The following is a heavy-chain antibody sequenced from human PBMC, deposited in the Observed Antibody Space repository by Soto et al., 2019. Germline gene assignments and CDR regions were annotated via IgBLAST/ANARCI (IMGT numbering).Heavy chain of an antibody. CDR1: GFTFSSYG. Sequence: QVQLVESGGGVVPPGRSLRLSCAASGFTFSSYGMHWVRQAPGKGLEWVAVISYDGSNKYYADSVKGRFTISRDNSKNTLYLQMNSLRAEDTAVYYCAKEGSGITIFGVVIPTIFQHWGQGTLVTVSS. D-gene: IGHD3-3*01. CDR3: AKEGSGITIFGVVIPTIFQH. V-gene: IGHV3-30*18. CDR2: ISYDGSNK. J-gene: IGHJ1*01.